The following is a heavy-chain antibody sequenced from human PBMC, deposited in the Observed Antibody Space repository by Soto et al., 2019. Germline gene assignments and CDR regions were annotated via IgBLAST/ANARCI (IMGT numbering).Heavy chain of an antibody. Sequence: QVQLVQSGAEVKKPGASVKVSCKASGYTFTSYDINWVRQATGQGLEWMGWMNPNSGNTGYAQKFQGRVTMTRNTSITTGYMELSSLRSEDTAVYYCAKVRGFDGSGGYYYYYYMDVWGKGTTVTVSS. D-gene: IGHD3-10*01. V-gene: IGHV1-8*01. CDR3: AKVRGFDGSGGYYYYYYMDV. CDR2: MNPNSGNT. CDR1: GYTFTSYD. J-gene: IGHJ6*03.